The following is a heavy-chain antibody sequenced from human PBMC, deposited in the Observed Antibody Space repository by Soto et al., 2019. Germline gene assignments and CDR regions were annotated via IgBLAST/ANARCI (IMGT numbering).Heavy chain of an antibody. D-gene: IGHD1-26*01. CDR2: ISSSSSYT. J-gene: IGHJ5*02. CDR1: GFTFSDYY. Sequence: GGSLRLSCAASGFTFSDYYMSWIRQAPGKGLEWVSYISSSSSYTNYADSVKGRFTISRDNAKNSLYLQMNSLRAEDTAVYYCARGIVGATTGNYWFDPWGQGTRVTVSS. CDR3: ARGIVGATTGNYWFDP. V-gene: IGHV3-11*06.